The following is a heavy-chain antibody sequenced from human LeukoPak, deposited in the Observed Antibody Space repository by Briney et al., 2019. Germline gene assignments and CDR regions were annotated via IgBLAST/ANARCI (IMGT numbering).Heavy chain of an antibody. V-gene: IGHV2-5*02. CDR3: TYSRPQRISMRVVAPMGAFDI. J-gene: IGHJ3*02. CDR1: GFSLNTSGVG. CDR2: IYWDDDK. D-gene: IGHD3-22*01. Sequence: SGPTLVNPTQTLTLTCTFSGFSLNTSGVGVGWIRQPPGKALEWLALIYWDDDKRYSPSLKSRPTITKDTSKNQVVLTMTNMDPVDTATYHCTYSRPQRISMRVVAPMGAFDIWGQGTMVTVSS.